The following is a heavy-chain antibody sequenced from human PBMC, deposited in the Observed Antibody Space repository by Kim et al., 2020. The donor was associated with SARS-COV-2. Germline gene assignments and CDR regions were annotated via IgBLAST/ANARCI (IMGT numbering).Heavy chain of an antibody. CDR2: IYYSGST. Sequence: SETLSLTCTVSGGSISSYYWSWIRQPPGKGLEWIGYIYYSGSTNYNPSLKSRVTISVDTSKNQFALKLSSVTAADPAVYYCASGGGIFRDDYWGQGTLVT. CDR1: GGSISSYY. J-gene: IGHJ4*02. V-gene: IGHV4-59*01. CDR3: ASGGGIFRDDY. D-gene: IGHD3-10*01.